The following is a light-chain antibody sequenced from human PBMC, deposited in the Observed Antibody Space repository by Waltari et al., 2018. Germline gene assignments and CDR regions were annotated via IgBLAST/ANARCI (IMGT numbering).Light chain of an antibody. CDR2: DAS. J-gene: IGKJ2*01. V-gene: IGKV1-33*01. CDR1: QDITKS. Sequence: DIQMTQSPSSLSASVGDRVTFTCQATQDITKSLSWFQQKPGEAPRLLIYDASTLQPGVPSRFSGTGSATGFSLTITSLQLDDSATYYCQQFHSLPYTFARGTKLHIK. CDR3: QQFHSLPYT.